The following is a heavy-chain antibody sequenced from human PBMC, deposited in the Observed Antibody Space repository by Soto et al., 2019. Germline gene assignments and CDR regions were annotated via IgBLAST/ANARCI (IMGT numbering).Heavy chain of an antibody. Sequence: EVQLVESGGGLVQPGGSLRLSCAASGFTVSSKYMSWVRQAPGKGLEWVSLIQSGGPTYYADSVKGSFTISRDTSENTVDLKMDSLRAEDTAVYYCARDDVLCDGGRCSGVPLDVWGKGTPVTVSS. J-gene: IGHJ6*04. CDR3: ARDDVLCDGGRCSGVPLDV. D-gene: IGHD2-15*01. CDR2: IQSGGPT. CDR1: GFTVSSKY. V-gene: IGHV3-66*01.